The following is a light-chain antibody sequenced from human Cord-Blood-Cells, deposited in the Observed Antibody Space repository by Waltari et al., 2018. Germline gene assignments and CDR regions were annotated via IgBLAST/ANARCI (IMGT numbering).Light chain of an antibody. J-gene: IGKJ1*01. CDR2: KAS. CDR1: QSISSW. Sequence: DIQMTQTPSTLSASVGDSVTITCRASQSISSWLAWYHQKPGKAPKLLSYKASSLDSGVPSRFSGSGSGTEFTLTISSLQPDDFATYDCQQYNSYSRTFGQGTKVEIK. V-gene: IGKV1-5*03. CDR3: QQYNSYSRT.